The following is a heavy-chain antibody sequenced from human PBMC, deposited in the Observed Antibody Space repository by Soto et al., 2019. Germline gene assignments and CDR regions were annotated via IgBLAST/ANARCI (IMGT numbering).Heavy chain of an antibody. CDR2: ISYDGSNK. J-gene: IGHJ4*02. CDR3: ARDQGGDEYYYDSSGYYSASSY. Sequence: GGSLRLSCAASGFTFSSYAMHWVRQAPGKGLEWVAVISYDGSNKYYADSVKGRFTISRDNSKNTLYLQMNSLRAEDTAVYYCARDQGGDEYYYDSSGYYSASSYWGQGTLVTVSS. V-gene: IGHV3-30-3*01. D-gene: IGHD3-22*01. CDR1: GFTFSSYA.